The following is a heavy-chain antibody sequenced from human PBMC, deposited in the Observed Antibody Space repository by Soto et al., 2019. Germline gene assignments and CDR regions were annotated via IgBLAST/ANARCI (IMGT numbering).Heavy chain of an antibody. D-gene: IGHD3-22*01. V-gene: IGHV3-23*01. CDR1: GFTFSSYA. Sequence: EVQLLESGGGLVQPGGSLRLSCAASGFTFSSYAMSWVRQAPGKGLEWVSAISGSGGSTYYADSVKGRFTISRDNSKNTLYLQLNSLRAEDTAIYYCAKDPPYYDSSGSWGQGTLVTVSS. J-gene: IGHJ5*02. CDR2: ISGSGGST. CDR3: AKDPPYYDSSGS.